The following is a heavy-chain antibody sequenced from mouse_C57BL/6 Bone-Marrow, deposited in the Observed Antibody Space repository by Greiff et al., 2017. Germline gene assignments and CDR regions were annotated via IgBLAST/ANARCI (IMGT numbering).Heavy chain of an antibody. D-gene: IGHD1-1*01. J-gene: IGHJ3*01. Sequence: QVQLQQSGAELARPGASVKLSCKASGYTFTSYGISWVKQRTGQGLEWIGEIYPRSGNTYYNEKFKGKATLTADKSYSTAYLELRSLTSEDSAVYFCACPYYYGSSYGFAYWGQGTLVTVSA. CDR1: GYTFTSYG. CDR3: ACPYYYGSSYGFAY. CDR2: IYPRSGNT. V-gene: IGHV1-81*01.